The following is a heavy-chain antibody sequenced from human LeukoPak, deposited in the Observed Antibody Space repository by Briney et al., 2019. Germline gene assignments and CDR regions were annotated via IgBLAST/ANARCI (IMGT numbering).Heavy chain of an antibody. D-gene: IGHD6-13*01. CDR1: GYSFTGYY. CDR2: INPNSGGT. V-gene: IGHV1-2*02. CDR3: ARDPGSSYSSSWYDYYYMDV. J-gene: IGHJ6*03. Sequence: ASVKVSCKASGYSFTGYYIHWVRQAPGQGLEWMGWINPNSGGTYYAQKFQGRVTMTRDTSISTAYMELSRLRPDDTAVYYCARDPGSSYSSSWYDYYYMDVWGKGTTVTISS.